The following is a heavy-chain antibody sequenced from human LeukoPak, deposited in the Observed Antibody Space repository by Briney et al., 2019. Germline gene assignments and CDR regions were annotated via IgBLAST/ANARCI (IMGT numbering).Heavy chain of an antibody. D-gene: IGHD2-2*02. CDR3: ARRYCSSTSCYRDYYGMDV. CDR2: IYPGESDT. V-gene: IGHV5-51*01. Sequence: GESLKISCKGSGYSFTSYWIGWVRQMPGKGLEWMGIIYPGESDTRYSPCFQGQVTISADKSISTAYLQWSSLKASDTAMYYCARRYCSSTSCYRDYYGMDVWGQGTTVTVSS. CDR1: GYSFTSYW. J-gene: IGHJ6*02.